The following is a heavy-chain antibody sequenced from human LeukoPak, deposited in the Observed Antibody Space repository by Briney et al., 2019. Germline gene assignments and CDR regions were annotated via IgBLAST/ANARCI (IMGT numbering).Heavy chain of an antibody. D-gene: IGHD3-9*01. Sequence: SVKVSCKTSGGNFSNYVISWVRQAPGQGLEWMGGIFPISGIADSAQRFQGRVTIIADESTTTAYMELSSLRSEDTAVYYCAKEGTYYSLLTGYQYWYFDLWGRGTLVTVSS. CDR1: GGNFSNYV. V-gene: IGHV1-69*13. CDR3: AKEGTYYSLLTGYQYWYFDL. CDR2: IFPISGIA. J-gene: IGHJ2*01.